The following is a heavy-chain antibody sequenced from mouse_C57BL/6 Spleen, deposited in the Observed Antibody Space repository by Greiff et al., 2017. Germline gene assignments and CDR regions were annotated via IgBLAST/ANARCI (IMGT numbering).Heavy chain of an antibody. D-gene: IGHD3-2*02. J-gene: IGHJ3*01. CDR1: GFNIKNTY. Sequence: EVQRVESVAELVRPGASVKLSCTASGFNIKNTYMHWVKQRPEQGLEWIGRIDPANGNTKYAPKFQGKATISADTSSNTAYLQLSSLTTEDTAIYYWSRRSGNVGFAYWGQGTLVTVSA. V-gene: IGHV14-3*01. CDR3: SRRSGNVGFAY. CDR2: IDPANGNT.